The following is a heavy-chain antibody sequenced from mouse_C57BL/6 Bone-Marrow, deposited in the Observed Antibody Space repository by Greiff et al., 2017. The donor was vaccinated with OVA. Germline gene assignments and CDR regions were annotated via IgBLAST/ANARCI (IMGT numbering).Heavy chain of an antibody. CDR1: GYTFTSYG. CDR3: ASKVNCDWYFDV. D-gene: IGHD4-1*01. V-gene: IGHV1-81*01. Sequence: QVQLQQSGAELARPGASVKLSCKASGYTFTSYGISWVKQRTGQGLEGIGEIYPRRGNTYYNEKFKGKATLTADKSSSTAYMELRSLTAEDSAVYFCASKVNCDWYFDVWGTGTTVTVSS. CDR2: IYPRRGNT. J-gene: IGHJ1*03.